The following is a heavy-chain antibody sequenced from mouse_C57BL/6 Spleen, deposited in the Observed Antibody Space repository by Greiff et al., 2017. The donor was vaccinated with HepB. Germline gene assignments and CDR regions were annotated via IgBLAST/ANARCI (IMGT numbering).Heavy chain of an antibody. CDR1: GFTFSDYG. V-gene: IGHV5-15*01. Sequence: EVQLVESGGGLVQPGGSLKLSCAASGFTFSDYGMAWVRQAPRKGPEWVAFISNLAYSIYYADTVTGRFTISRENAKNTLYLEMSSLRSEDTAMYYCARPYGSIPDGFAYWGQGTLVTVSA. CDR2: ISNLAYSI. J-gene: IGHJ3*01. D-gene: IGHD1-1*01. CDR3: ARPYGSIPDGFAY.